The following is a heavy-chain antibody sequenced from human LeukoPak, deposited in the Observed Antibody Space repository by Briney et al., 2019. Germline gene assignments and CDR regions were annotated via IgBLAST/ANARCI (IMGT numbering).Heavy chain of an antibody. V-gene: IGHV4-34*01. D-gene: IGHD3-10*01. CDR2: INHSGST. CDR1: GGSFSGYY. J-gene: IGHJ6*03. CDR3: ARGVMVRGVIIVYYMDV. Sequence: ASETLSLTCAVCGGSFSGYYWSWIRQPPGKGLEWIGEINHSGSTNYNPSLKSRVTISVDTSKNQFSLRLSSVTAADTAVYYCARGVMVRGVIIVYYMDVWGKGTTVTVSS.